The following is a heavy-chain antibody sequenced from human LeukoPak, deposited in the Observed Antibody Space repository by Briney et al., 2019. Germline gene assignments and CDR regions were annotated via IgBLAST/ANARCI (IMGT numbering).Heavy chain of an antibody. V-gene: IGHV3-30*03. Sequence: GGSLRLSCAASGFTLSSYGMHWVRQAPGKGLEWVAVISYDGSNKYYADSVKGRFTISRDNSKNTLYLQMNSLRAEDTAVYYCARDGILGYCSSTSCPLDYWGQGTLVTVSS. CDR3: ARDGILGYCSSTSCPLDY. J-gene: IGHJ4*02. D-gene: IGHD2-2*01. CDR1: GFTLSSYG. CDR2: ISYDGSNK.